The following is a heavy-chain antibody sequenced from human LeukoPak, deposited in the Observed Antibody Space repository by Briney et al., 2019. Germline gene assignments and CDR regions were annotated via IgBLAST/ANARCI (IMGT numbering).Heavy chain of an antibody. CDR2: ISGYNGNT. CDR3: AREGEYYYDSSGYLYYYYNGMNV. V-gene: IGHV1-18*01. J-gene: IGHJ6*02. Sequence: ASVKVSCKASGYTFSNYGISWVRQAPGQGLEWMGWISGYNGNTNYAQKFQGRVSLTTDTSTSTAYVELRSLRSDDTAVYYCAREGEYYYDSSGYLYYYYNGMNVWGQGTTITVSS. CDR1: GYTFSNYG. D-gene: IGHD3-22*01.